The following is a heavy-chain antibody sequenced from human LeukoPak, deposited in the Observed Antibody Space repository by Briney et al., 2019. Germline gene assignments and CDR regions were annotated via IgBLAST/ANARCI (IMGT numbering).Heavy chain of an antibody. V-gene: IGHV4-38-2*02. CDR2: IYHSGST. CDR3: AREGQITMVRGVTKYNWFDP. CDR1: GYSISSGYY. Sequence: KPSETLSLTCTVSGYSISSGYYWGWIRQPPGKGLEWIGSIYHSGSTYYNPSLKSRVTISVDTSKNQFSLKLSSVTAADTAVYYCAREGQITMVRGVTKYNWFDPWGQGTLVTVSS. J-gene: IGHJ5*02. D-gene: IGHD3-10*01.